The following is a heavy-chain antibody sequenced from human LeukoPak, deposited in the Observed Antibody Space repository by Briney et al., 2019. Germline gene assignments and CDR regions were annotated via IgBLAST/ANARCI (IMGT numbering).Heavy chain of an antibody. CDR1: GFTFSSYA. CDR2: ISGSGGST. V-gene: IGHV3-23*01. CDR3: AKDQSAYTEYYFDY. Sequence: GGSLRLSCAASGFTFSSYAMSWVRQAPGKGPEWVSAISGSGGSTYYADSVKGRFTISRDNSKNTLYLQMNSLRAEDTAVYYCAKDQSAYTEYYFDYWGQGTLVTVSS. D-gene: IGHD3-16*01. J-gene: IGHJ4*02.